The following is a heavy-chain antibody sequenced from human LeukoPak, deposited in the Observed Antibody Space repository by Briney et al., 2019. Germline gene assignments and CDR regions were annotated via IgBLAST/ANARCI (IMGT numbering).Heavy chain of an antibody. J-gene: IGHJ6*02. CDR1: GFTFSSYW. V-gene: IGHV3-7*01. CDR2: IKQDGSEK. Sequence: PGGSPRLSCAASGFTFSSYWMSWVRQAPGKGLEWVANIKQDGSEKYYVDSVKGRFTISRDNAKNSLYLQMNSLRAEDTAVYYCARDPSDYYYYGMDVWGQGTTVTVSS. CDR3: ARDPSDYYYYGMDV.